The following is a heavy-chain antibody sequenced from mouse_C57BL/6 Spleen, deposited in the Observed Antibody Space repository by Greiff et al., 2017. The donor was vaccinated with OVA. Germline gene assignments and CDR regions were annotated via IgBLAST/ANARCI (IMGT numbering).Heavy chain of an antibody. CDR1: GYTFTEYT. J-gene: IGHJ3*01. Sequence: QVQLQQSGAELVKPGASVKLSCKASGYTFTEYTIHWVKQRSGQGLEWIGWFYPGSGSIKYNEKFKDKATLTADKSSSTVYMELSRLTSEDSAVYFCARNEEGDYDYDGGSWFAYWGQGTLVTVSA. CDR2: FYPGSGSI. D-gene: IGHD2-4*01. CDR3: ARNEEGDYDYDGGSWFAY. V-gene: IGHV1-62-2*01.